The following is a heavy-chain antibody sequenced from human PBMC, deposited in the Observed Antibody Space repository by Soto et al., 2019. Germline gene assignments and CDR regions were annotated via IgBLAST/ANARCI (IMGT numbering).Heavy chain of an antibody. D-gene: IGHD3-22*01. Sequence: GESLKISCQGSGYSFTSYWIGWVRQMPGKGLEWMGIIYPGDSDTRYSPSFQGQVTISADKSISTAYLQWSSLKASDTAMYYCARPYYYDSSGYYTGYFQHWGQGTLVTVSS. CDR3: ARPYYYDSSGYYTGYFQH. J-gene: IGHJ1*01. CDR1: GYSFTSYW. V-gene: IGHV5-51*01. CDR2: IYPGDSDT.